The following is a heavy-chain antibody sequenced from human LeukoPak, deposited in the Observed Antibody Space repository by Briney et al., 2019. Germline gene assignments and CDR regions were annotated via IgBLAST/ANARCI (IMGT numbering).Heavy chain of an antibody. Sequence: PGGSLTLSCAGSGFTFSSYAMSWVRQAPGQGLEWVSVISDSGDYTSYADSVRGRFTISRDNSRNTLYLQMISLRPEDTAVYYCAKDTSIGKYCTNGVCSPFDYWGQGPLVTVSS. V-gene: IGHV3-23*01. J-gene: IGHJ4*02. CDR1: GFTFSSYA. D-gene: IGHD2-8*01. CDR3: AKDTSIGKYCTNGVCSPFDY. CDR2: ISDSGDYT.